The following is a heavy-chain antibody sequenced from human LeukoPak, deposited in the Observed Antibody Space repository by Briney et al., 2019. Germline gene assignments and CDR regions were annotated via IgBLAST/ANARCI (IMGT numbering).Heavy chain of an antibody. V-gene: IGHV4-59*01. J-gene: IGHJ4*02. D-gene: IGHD1-7*01. CDR3: ARRDLITGTTDY. CDR1: GGSFNSYY. Sequence: SETLSLTCIVSGGSFNSYYWTWIRQPPGKGLEWIGYIYYSGSTNYNPSLKSRVTISVDTSKNQFSLKLSSVTAADTAVYYCARRDLITGTTDYWGQGILVTVSS. CDR2: IYYSGST.